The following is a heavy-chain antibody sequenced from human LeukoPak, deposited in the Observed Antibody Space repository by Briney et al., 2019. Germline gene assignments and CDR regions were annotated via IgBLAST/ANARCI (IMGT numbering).Heavy chain of an antibody. J-gene: IGHJ4*02. CDR1: GGSIRSSSYY. Sequence: PSETLSLTCTVSGGSIRSSSYYWGWIRQPPGKGLEWIGSIYYSGSTYYNPSLKSRVTISVDTSKNQFSLKLSSVTAADTAVYYCARGYDFWSGYLLDYWGQGTLVTVSS. D-gene: IGHD3-3*01. CDR3: ARGYDFWSGYLLDY. V-gene: IGHV4-39*07. CDR2: IYYSGST.